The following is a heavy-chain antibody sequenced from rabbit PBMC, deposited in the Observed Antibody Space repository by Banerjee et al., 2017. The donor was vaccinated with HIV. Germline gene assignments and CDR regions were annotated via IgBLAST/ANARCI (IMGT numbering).Heavy chain of an antibody. Sequence: QEHLEESGGDLVKPEGSLTLTCTASGFSFSNKYWIYWVRQAPGKGLEWIGYIDPVFGSTYYASWVNGRFTISSHNAQNTLYLQLNSLTAADTATYFCVRGFRLWSFNLWGQGTLVTVS. CDR2: IDPVFGST. D-gene: IGHD2-1*01. CDR1: GFSFSNKYW. V-gene: IGHV1S45*01. J-gene: IGHJ4*01. CDR3: VRGFRLWSFNL.